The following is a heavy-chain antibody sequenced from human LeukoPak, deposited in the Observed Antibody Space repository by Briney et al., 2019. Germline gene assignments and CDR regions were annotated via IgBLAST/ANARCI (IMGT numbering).Heavy chain of an antibody. CDR2: INHSGST. J-gene: IGHJ3*02. D-gene: IGHD3-22*01. CDR1: GGSFSGYY. CDR3: ARAGGYYDSSGYQHDAFDI. Sequence: SETLSLTCAVYGGSFSGYYWSWIRQPPGKGLEWIGEINHSGSTNYNPSLKSRVTISVDTSKNQFSLKLSSVTAADTAVYYCARAGGYYDSSGYQHDAFDIWGRGTMVTVSS. V-gene: IGHV4-34*01.